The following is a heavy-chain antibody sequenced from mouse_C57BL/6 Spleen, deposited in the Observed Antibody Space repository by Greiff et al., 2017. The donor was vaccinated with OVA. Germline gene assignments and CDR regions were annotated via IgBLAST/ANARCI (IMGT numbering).Heavy chain of an antibody. D-gene: IGHD2-2*01. CDR3: ARYREGYDGYYFDD. V-gene: IGHV7-3*01. J-gene: IGHJ2*01. Sequence: EVKVEESGGGLVQPGGSLSLSCAASGFTFTDYYMSWVRQPPGTALAWLGFIRNKANGYTTEYSASVKGRFTISRDNSQSILYLQMNALRAEDSATYYCARYREGYDGYYFDDWGQGTTLTVSS. CDR1: GFTFTDYY. CDR2: IRNKANGYTT.